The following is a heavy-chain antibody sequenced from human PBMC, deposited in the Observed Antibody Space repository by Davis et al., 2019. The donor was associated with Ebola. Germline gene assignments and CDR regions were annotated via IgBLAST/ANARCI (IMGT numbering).Heavy chain of an antibody. J-gene: IGHJ4*02. CDR1: GYTFTVFY. Sequence: ASVKVSCKASGYTFTVFYVHWVRQAPGQGPEWMGRINPNSGGTNYAHKFQGRVTMTRDTSINTAYMELSGLRFDDTAVYYCARDLTVAPFDYWGQGTLVTVSS. V-gene: IGHV1-2*06. CDR2: INPNSGGT. D-gene: IGHD4-23*01. CDR3: ARDLTVAPFDY.